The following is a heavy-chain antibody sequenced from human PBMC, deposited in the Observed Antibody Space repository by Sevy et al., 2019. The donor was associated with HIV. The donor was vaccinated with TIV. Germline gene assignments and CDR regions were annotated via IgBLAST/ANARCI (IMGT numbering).Heavy chain of an antibody. D-gene: IGHD3-22*01. Sequence: ASVKVSCKASGGTFSSYAISWVRQAPGQGLEWMGGIIPIFGTANYAQKFQGRVTITADKSTSTAYMELSSLRSEDTALYYCVRGGNYYDSSVSSYYYYMDVWGKGTTVTVSS. J-gene: IGHJ6*03. CDR2: IIPIFGTA. CDR1: GGTFSSYA. CDR3: VRGGNYYDSSVSSYYYYMDV. V-gene: IGHV1-69*06.